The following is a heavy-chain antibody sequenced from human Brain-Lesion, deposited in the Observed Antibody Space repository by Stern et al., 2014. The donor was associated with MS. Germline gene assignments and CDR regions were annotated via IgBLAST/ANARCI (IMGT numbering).Heavy chain of an antibody. CDR2: INTNTGGT. D-gene: IGHD3-3*01. CDR1: GYIFTGYY. J-gene: IGHJ6*02. Sequence: QVQLVESGAEVKKPGASVKVSCKTSGYIFTGYYIHWVRQAPGQGLEWMAWINTNTGGTKYAQKVQGRVTLSRDTAISPAYVELRNLTTGDTAVYYCARDQRGITIFGVVTGYYYLGMDVWGQGTPVTVSS. V-gene: IGHV1-2*02. CDR3: ARDQRGITIFGVVTGYYYLGMDV.